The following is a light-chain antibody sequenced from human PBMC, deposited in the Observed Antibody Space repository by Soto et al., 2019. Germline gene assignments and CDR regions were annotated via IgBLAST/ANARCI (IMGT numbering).Light chain of an antibody. V-gene: IGLV2-14*01. CDR2: HVS. J-gene: IGLJ1*01. CDR3: SSYTSTSTYV. Sequence: QSVLTLPASVSGSPGQSITISCTGTSSDVGGYNYVSWYQQYPGKAPKLMIYHVSNRPSGVSNRFSGSKSGNSASLTISGLQAEDEADYYCSSYTSTSTYVFGTGTKVTVL. CDR1: SSDVGGYNY.